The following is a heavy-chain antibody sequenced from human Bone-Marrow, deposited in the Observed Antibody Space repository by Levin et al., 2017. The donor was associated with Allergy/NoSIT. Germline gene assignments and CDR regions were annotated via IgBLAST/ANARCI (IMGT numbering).Heavy chain of an antibody. Sequence: GESLKISCAASGFTFSDYYMSWIRQAPGKGLEWVSYISSSGSTIYYADSVKGRFTISRDNAKNSLYLQMNSLRAEDTAVYYCARYTGITGTTGYYYGMDVWGQGTTVTVSS. J-gene: IGHJ6*02. CDR3: ARYTGITGTTGYYYGMDV. D-gene: IGHD1-7*01. V-gene: IGHV3-11*01. CDR1: GFTFSDYY. CDR2: ISSSGSTI.